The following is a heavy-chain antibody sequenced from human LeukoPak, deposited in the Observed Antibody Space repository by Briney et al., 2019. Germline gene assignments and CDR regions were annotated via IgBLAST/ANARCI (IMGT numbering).Heavy chain of an antibody. V-gene: IGHV3-48*01. CDR1: GFTFSDHA. Sequence: RAGGSLRLSCAAFGFTFSDHAMNWVRQTPGKGLEWVSYIDGGSSSIYYADSVRGRFTISRDNAKNSLYLQMNSLRAEDTAVYYCARGDISGWDFDSWGQGTLVTASS. D-gene: IGHD6-19*01. CDR3: ARGDISGWDFDS. CDR2: IDGGSSSI. J-gene: IGHJ4*02.